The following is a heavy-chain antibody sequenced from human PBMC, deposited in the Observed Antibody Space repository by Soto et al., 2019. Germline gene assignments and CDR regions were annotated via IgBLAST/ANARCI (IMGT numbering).Heavy chain of an antibody. V-gene: IGHV4-30-4*01. D-gene: IGHD6-13*01. CDR2: LYFNGGT. CDR1: GGPINSPDYY. CDR3: ARGISKYSSWYEPHPWFDA. Sequence: QVQLQESGPGLVKPSQTLSLTCNVSGGPINSPDYYWSWIRQSPGKGLEWIGYLYFNGGTQYNPSLRTPVSMSLDTSKNHFSLKMRSVTAADTAVYYCARGISKYSSWYEPHPWFDAWGQGALVTVSS. J-gene: IGHJ5*02.